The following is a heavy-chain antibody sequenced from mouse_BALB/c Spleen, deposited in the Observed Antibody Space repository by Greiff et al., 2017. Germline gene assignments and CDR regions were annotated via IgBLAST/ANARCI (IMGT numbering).Heavy chain of an antibody. Sequence: EVKVVESGGGLVQPGGSRKLSCAASGFTFSSFGMHWVRQAPEKGLEWVAYISSGSGTIYYADTVKGRFTISRDNPKNTLFLQMTSLRSEDTAMYYCAREGLRHYYAIDDWGQGTSVTVSS. CDR1: GFTFSSFG. D-gene: IGHD2-2*01. J-gene: IGHJ4*01. CDR2: ISSGSGTI. V-gene: IGHV5-17*02. CDR3: AREGLRHYYAIDD.